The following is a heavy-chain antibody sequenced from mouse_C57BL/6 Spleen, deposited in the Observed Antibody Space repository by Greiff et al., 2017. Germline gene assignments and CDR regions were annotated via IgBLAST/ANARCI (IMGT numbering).Heavy chain of an antibody. V-gene: IGHV1-55*01. D-gene: IGHD1-1*01. J-gene: IGHJ3*01. CDR3: AREDSYGSRKFAY. CDR2: IYPGSGST. Sequence: QVQLQQPGAELVKPGASVKMSCKASGYTFTSYWITWVKQRPGQGLEWIGDIYPGSGSTNYNEKFKSKATLTVDTSSSTAYMQLSSLTSEDSAVYYCAREDSYGSRKFAYWGQGTLVTVSA. CDR1: GYTFTSYW.